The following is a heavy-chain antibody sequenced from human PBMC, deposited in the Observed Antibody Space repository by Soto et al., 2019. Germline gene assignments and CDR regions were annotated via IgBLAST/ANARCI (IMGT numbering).Heavy chain of an antibody. CDR3: ARGVAGPLHWFDP. D-gene: IGHD6-19*01. CDR1: GYIFTTYD. Sequence: ASVKVSCKASGYIFTTYDIHWVRQAPGQRLEWMGWINAGNGNTKYSQKFQGRVTITRDTSASTAYMELSSLRSEDTAVYYCARGVAGPLHWFDPWGQGTLVTVSS. V-gene: IGHV1-3*01. CDR2: INAGNGNT. J-gene: IGHJ5*02.